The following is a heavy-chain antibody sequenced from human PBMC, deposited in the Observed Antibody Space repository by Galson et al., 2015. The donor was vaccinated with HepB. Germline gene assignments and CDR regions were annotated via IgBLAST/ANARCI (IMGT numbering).Heavy chain of an antibody. CDR1: GFMSSTYA. V-gene: IGHV3-23*01. Sequence: LRLSCAASGFMSSTYAMMWVRQAPGKGLEWVSGISSSGDWTYYADSVRGRFTISRDNSKSTVYLQTNSLRADDTAVYYCAKVDGGNPDYWGQGTLVTVSS. J-gene: IGHJ4*02. D-gene: IGHD4-23*01. CDR2: ISSSGDWT. CDR3: AKVDGGNPDY.